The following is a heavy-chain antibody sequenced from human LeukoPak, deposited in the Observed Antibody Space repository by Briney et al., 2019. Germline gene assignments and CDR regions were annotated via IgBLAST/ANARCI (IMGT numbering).Heavy chain of an antibody. CDR3: ARDPASSGLAAFEI. Sequence: GGSLRLSCAASGFTFSDYYMSWIRQAPGKGLEWVSYISSSSNYIYSADSVKGRFTISRDNSKNTVYLQMNSLRAEDTAVYYCARDPASSGLAAFEIWGQGTMVTVSS. V-gene: IGHV3-11*05. J-gene: IGHJ3*02. CDR1: GFTFSDYY. D-gene: IGHD3-16*01. CDR2: ISSSSNYI.